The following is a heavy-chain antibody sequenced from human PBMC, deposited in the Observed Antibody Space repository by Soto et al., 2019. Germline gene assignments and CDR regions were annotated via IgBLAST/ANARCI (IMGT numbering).Heavy chain of an antibody. V-gene: IGHV4-39*01. J-gene: IGHJ3*02. D-gene: IGHD2-15*01. Sequence: QLQLQESGPGLVKPSETLSLTCSVSGASISSDSHYWVWIRQPPGKGLECIGSIYYNGDTYYNPALKSRVTISVDTSKNQFSVKLNSVTAADTAVYYCARHESIVVVTAARAFDIWGQGTMVTVSS. CDR1: GASISSDSHY. CDR3: ARHESIVVVTAARAFDI. CDR2: IYYNGDT.